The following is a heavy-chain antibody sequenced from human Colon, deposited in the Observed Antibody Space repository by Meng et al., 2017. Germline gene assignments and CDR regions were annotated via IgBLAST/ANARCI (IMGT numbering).Heavy chain of an antibody. CDR3: ARDRKHYGERGWFDP. V-gene: IGHV4-30-4*01. Sequence: VQPPEAGPRLVRPSQPLSLTCPVSGGSISSGDYYWSWIRQPPGKGLEWIGYIYYSGSTYSNASLKSRVTISIDRSKNQFSPKLSSVTAADTAVYYCARDRKHYGERGWFDPWGQGTLVTVSS. CDR1: GGSISSGDYY. D-gene: IGHD4-17*01. CDR2: IYYSGST. J-gene: IGHJ5*02.